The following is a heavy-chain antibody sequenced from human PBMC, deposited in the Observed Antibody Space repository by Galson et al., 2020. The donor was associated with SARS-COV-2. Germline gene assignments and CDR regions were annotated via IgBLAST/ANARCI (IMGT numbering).Heavy chain of an antibody. D-gene: IGHD3-10*01. V-gene: IGHV4-59*02. CDR3: ARGKLQGVSTTDY. J-gene: IGHJ4*02. CDR1: GGSVNRYY. Sequence: SQTLSLTCTVSGGSVNRYYGSWIRQPPGKGLEGIGCIYSNVNTNYNPSLKSRVTMSVDTSKNPFSLRLTSVTAADTAVYYCARGKLQGVSTTDYWGQGILVTVSS. CDR2: IYSNVNT.